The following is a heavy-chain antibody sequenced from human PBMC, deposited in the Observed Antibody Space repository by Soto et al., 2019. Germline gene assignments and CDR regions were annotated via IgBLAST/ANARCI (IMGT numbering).Heavy chain of an antibody. CDR1: GYSFTSYW. J-gene: IGHJ4*02. D-gene: IGHD6-6*01. CDR2: IYPGDSDT. Sequence: PGESLKISCKGSGYSFTSYWISWVRQMPGKGLEWMGIIYPGDSDTRYSPSFQGQVTISADKSISTAYLQWSSLKASDIAMYYCARAGSIAGYYFDYWGQGTQVTVSS. V-gene: IGHV5-51*03. CDR3: ARAGSIAGYYFDY.